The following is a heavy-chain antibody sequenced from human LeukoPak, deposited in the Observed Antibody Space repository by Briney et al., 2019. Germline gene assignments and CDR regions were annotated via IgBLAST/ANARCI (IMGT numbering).Heavy chain of an antibody. CDR3: ARALGYFGSGGEA. CDR2: IYPSGST. V-gene: IGHV4-4*07. D-gene: IGHD3-10*01. Sequence: SETLSLTCTVSGGSISSYFWNWIRQPAGKGLEWIGRIYPSGSTNYNPSLKSRVTMSVDTSKNQFSLKLSSVTAADTAMYYCARALGYFGSGGEAWGQGTLVTVSS. J-gene: IGHJ5*02. CDR1: GGSISSYF.